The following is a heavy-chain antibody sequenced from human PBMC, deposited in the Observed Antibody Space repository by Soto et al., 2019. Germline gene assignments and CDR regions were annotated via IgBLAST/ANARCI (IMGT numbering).Heavy chain of an antibody. CDR2: IYPGDSDT. CDR1: SFTSYW. D-gene: IGHD3-10*01. J-gene: IGHJ4*02. V-gene: IGHV5-51*01. CDR3: ASGSTVYFDS. Sequence: SFTSYWIAWVRQMPGKGLEWMGIIYPGDSDTRYSPSFQGQVTISADKSISTAYLQWSSLEASDTAMYYCASGSTVYFDSWGQGTLVTVSS.